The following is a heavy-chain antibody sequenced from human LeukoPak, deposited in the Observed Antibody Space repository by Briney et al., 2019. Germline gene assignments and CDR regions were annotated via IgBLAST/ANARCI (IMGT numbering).Heavy chain of an antibody. V-gene: IGHV3-53*01. D-gene: IGHD6-19*01. CDR3: QWLVRVYGYYYYGMDV. J-gene: IGHJ6*02. CDR1: GFTVSSNY. Sequence: PGGSPRLSCAASGFTVSSNYMSWVRQAPGKGVEWVSVIYSGGSTYYADSVKGRFTISRDNSKNTLYLQMNSLRAEDTAVYYCQWLVRVYGYYYYGMDVWGQGTTVTVSS. CDR2: IYSGGST.